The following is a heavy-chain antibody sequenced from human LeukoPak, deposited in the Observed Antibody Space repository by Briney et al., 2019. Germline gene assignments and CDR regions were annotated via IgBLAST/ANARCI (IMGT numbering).Heavy chain of an antibody. CDR2: ISGSTTDT. Sequence: PGGSLRLSCAASGFTFSDNYMSWIRQAPGRGLEWVSYISGSTTDTNYADSVRGRFTVSRDNAKSALYLQMDSLTVEDTAIYYCIKNTRTPTYWGQGVLVTVSS. J-gene: IGHJ4*02. D-gene: IGHD1-14*01. V-gene: IGHV3-11*06. CDR1: GFTFSDNY. CDR3: IKNTRTPTY.